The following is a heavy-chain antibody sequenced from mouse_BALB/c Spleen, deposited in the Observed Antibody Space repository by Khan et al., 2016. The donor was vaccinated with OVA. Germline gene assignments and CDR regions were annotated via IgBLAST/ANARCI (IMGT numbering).Heavy chain of an antibody. CDR2: ISYSGVT. CDR1: GYSITSGYA. Sequence: QESGPGLVKPSQSLSLTCTVTGYSITSGYAWNWIRQFPGNKLEWMGYISYSGVTSYTPSLKSRISITRDTSKNQFFLQLNSVTTGDTATYYCARGNYYGYYFDYWGQGTTLTVSS. V-gene: IGHV3-2*02. CDR3: ARGNYYGYYFDY. J-gene: IGHJ2*01. D-gene: IGHD1-1*01.